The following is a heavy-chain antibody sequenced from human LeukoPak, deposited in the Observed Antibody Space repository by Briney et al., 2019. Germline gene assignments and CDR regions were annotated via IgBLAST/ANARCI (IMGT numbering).Heavy chain of an antibody. D-gene: IGHD3-22*01. J-gene: IGHJ4*02. CDR2: INPNSGGT. CDR3: ARARTYYYDREGIDY. V-gene: IGHV1-2*06. CDR1: GYTFTGYY. Sequence: GASVKVSCKASGYTFTGYYIHWVRQAPGQGLEWMGRINPNSGGTNYAQKLQGRVTMTRDTSISTAYMELSRLRSDDTAVYYCARARTYYYDREGIDYWGQGTLVTVSS.